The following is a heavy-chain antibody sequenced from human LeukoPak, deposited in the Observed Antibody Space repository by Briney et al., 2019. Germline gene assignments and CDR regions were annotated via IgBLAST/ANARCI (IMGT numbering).Heavy chain of an antibody. V-gene: IGHV5-51*01. Sequence: GESLKISCKGSGYSFTSYWIGWVRPMPGKGLEWMGIIYPGDSDTRYSPSFQGQVTISADKSISTAYLQWSSLKASDTAMYYCARRISGDYVWGSYRSYYFDYWGQGTLVTVSS. CDR2: IYPGDSDT. CDR3: ARRISGDYVWGSYRSYYFDY. J-gene: IGHJ4*02. D-gene: IGHD3-16*02. CDR1: GYSFTSYW.